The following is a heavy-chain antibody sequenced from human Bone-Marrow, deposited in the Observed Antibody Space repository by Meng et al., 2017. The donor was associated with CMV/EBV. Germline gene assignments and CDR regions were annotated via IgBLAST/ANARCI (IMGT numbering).Heavy chain of an antibody. CDR3: ALSDIVVVPAAPPYYYYGMDV. CDR2: ISSSGSII. Sequence: GESLKISCAASGFTFSDYYMSWIRQAPGKGLEWVSYISSSGSIIYYADSVKGRFTISRDNAKNSLYLQMNSLRAEDTAVYYCALSDIVVVPAAPPYYYYGMDVWGQGTTATVSS. V-gene: IGHV3-11*04. J-gene: IGHJ6*02. D-gene: IGHD2-2*01. CDR1: GFTFSDYY.